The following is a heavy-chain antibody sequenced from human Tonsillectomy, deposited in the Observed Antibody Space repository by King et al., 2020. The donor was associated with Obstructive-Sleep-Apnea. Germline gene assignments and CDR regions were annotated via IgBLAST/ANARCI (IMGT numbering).Heavy chain of an antibody. D-gene: IGHD5-24*01. V-gene: IGHV4-59*01. Sequence: VQLQESGPGLVKPSETLSLTCTVSGGSISSYYWSWLRQPPGKGLEWIGYIYYSGSTNYNPSLKSRVTISVDTSKNQFSLKLSSVTAADTAVYYCASSRRLQSPWHFDYWGQGTLVTVSS. CDR1: GGSISSYY. CDR3: ASSRRLQSPWHFDY. J-gene: IGHJ4*02. CDR2: IYYSGST.